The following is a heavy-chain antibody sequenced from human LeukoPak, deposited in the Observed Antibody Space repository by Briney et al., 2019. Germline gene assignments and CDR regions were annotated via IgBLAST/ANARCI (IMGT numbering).Heavy chain of an antibody. CDR3: ASNPALGYCSGGSCPYYFDY. CDR1: GGTFSSYA. V-gene: IGHV1-69*04. Sequence: GASVKVSCKASGGTFSSYAISWVRQAPGQGLEWMGRIILILGIANYAQKFQGRVTITADKSTSTAYMELSSLRSGDTAVYYCASNPALGYCSGGSCPYYFDYWGQGTLVTVSS. CDR2: IILILGIA. D-gene: IGHD2-15*01. J-gene: IGHJ4*02.